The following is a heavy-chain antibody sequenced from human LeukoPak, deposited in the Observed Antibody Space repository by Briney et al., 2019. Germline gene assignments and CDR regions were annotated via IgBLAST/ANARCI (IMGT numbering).Heavy chain of an antibody. Sequence: PGGSLRLSCAASGFTFSSYGMHWVRQAPGKGLEWVAVISYDGSNKYYADSVKGRFIISRDNSKNTLYLQMNSLRPEDTAVYYCAKDRDLASWGQGTLVTVSS. CDR1: GFTFSSYG. V-gene: IGHV3-30*18. CDR3: AKDRDLAS. CDR2: ISYDGSNK. J-gene: IGHJ5*02.